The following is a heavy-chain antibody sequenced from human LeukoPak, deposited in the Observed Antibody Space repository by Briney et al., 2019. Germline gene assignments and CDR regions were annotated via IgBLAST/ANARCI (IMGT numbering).Heavy chain of an antibody. Sequence: GGSLRLSCAASGFTFSDHYMSWIRQDPGKGLEWVSYISSSGSTIYYADPVKGRFTISRDNAKNSLYLQMNSLRAEDTAVYYCARFLLRAHIDYWGQGTLVTVSS. CDR1: GFTFSDHY. CDR2: ISSSGSTI. J-gene: IGHJ4*02. CDR3: ARFLLRAHIDY. V-gene: IGHV3-11*01.